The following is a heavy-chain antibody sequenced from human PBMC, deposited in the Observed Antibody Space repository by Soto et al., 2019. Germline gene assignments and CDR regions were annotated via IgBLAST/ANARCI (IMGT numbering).Heavy chain of an antibody. D-gene: IGHD1-26*01. CDR2: IKGSHAGGTT. V-gene: IGHV3-15*01. Sequence: EVQLVESGGGLVEPGGSIRLSCVASGFTFTTAYMTWVRQAPGKGLEWVGRIKGSHAGGTTDYATSVKVRVTIWRDDSKNTLYLQMNSLKSEDTCVYYCATEGGYPGSNFYGAYWCQGTLVTVSS. CDR3: ATEGGYPGSNFYGAY. J-gene: IGHJ4*02. CDR1: GFTFTTAY.